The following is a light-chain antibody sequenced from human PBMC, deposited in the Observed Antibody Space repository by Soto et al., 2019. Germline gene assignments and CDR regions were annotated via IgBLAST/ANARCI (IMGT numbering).Light chain of an antibody. Sequence: EIVLTQSPATLSLSPGERATLSCRASQSVSSYLAWYQQKPGQAPRLLIYDASTRATGIPARFSGSGSGTDYTHTISSREPEDFAVYYCQQRSNWPPYTFGQGTKLEIK. CDR2: DAS. CDR1: QSVSSY. V-gene: IGKV3-11*01. CDR3: QQRSNWPPYT. J-gene: IGKJ2*01.